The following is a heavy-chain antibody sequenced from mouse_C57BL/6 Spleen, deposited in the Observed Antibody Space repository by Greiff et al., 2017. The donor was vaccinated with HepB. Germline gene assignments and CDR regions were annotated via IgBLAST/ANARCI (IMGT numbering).Heavy chain of an antibody. CDR1: GYTFTSYW. CDR3: AREEIYYYGSPFAY. V-gene: IGHV1-55*01. J-gene: IGHJ3*01. D-gene: IGHD1-1*01. Sequence: QVQLQQPGAELVKPGASVKMSCKASGYTFTSYWITWVKQRPGQGLEWIGDIYPGSGSTNYNEKFKSKSTLTVDTSSSTAYMQLSSLTSEDSAVYYCAREEIYYYGSPFAYWGQGTLVTVSA. CDR2: IYPGSGST.